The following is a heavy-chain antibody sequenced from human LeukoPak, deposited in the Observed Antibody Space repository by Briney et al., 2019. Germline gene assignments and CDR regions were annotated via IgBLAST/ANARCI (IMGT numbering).Heavy chain of an antibody. D-gene: IGHD3-10*01. V-gene: IGHV3-9*01. Sequence: GRSLRLSCAASGFTFDDYAMHWVRQAPGKGLEWVSGISWNSGSIGYADSVKGRFTISRDNAKNSLYLQMNSLRAEDTALYYCAKAVRGVKGYLWFDPWGXXTLVTVSS. CDR2: ISWNSGSI. CDR1: GFTFDDYA. J-gene: IGHJ5*02. CDR3: AKAVRGVKGYLWFDP.